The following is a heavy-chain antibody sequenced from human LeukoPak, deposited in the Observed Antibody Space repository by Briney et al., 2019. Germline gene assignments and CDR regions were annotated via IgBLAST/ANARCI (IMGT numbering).Heavy chain of an antibody. CDR3: AREADCSGGSCPFDY. CDR1: GFTFSSYA. CDR2: IQYDGSDK. Sequence: GGSLRLSCAASGFTFSSYAMSWVRQVPGKGLEWLAFIQYDGSDKYYADSVKGRFTISRDNAKNSLYLQMNSLRAEDTAVYYCAREADCSGGSCPFDYWGQGTLVTVSS. D-gene: IGHD2-15*01. V-gene: IGHV3-30*04. J-gene: IGHJ4*02.